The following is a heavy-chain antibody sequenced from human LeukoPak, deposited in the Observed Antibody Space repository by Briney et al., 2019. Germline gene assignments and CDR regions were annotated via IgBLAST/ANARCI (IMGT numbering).Heavy chain of an antibody. J-gene: IGHJ4*02. CDR3: ATSMGGGNIDY. Sequence: GGSLRLSCAASGFTFSSNSMNWVRQAPGKGLEWVSGITATGSRTYYADSVKGRFTISRDSSKNTLYLQLNSLGVDDTAVYYCATSMGGGNIDYWGQGTLVTVSS. CDR2: ITATGSRT. V-gene: IGHV3-23*01. CDR1: GFTFSSNS. D-gene: IGHD3-16*01.